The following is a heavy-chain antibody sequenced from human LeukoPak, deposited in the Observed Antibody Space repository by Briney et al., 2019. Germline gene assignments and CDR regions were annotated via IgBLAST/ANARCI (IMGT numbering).Heavy chain of an antibody. CDR2: ISTYNGRT. V-gene: IGHV1-18*01. Sequence: ASVKVSCKASGYTFTSYGINWVRQAPGQGLEWMGWISTYNGRTNYAQKFQGRVTMTTDTSTSTASMELRSLRSDDTAVYYCARDHAAGWELPLNWFDPWGQGTLVTVSS. CDR1: GYTFTSYG. D-gene: IGHD1-26*01. J-gene: IGHJ5*02. CDR3: ARDHAAGWELPLNWFDP.